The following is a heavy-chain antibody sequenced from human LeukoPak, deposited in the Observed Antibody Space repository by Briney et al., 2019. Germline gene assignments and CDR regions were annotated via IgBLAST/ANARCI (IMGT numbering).Heavy chain of an antibody. Sequence: PGGSLRLSCVASGFTVRSNYMNWVRQAPGKGLEWVSVIYSAGNTNYADSVKGRFSISRDNSKNTLYLQMNSLRVEDTAVYYCAVDPNWGIHNWGQGVLVTVSS. CDR2: IYSAGNT. CDR3: AVDPNWGIHN. D-gene: IGHD3-16*01. CDR1: GFTVRSNY. J-gene: IGHJ4*02. V-gene: IGHV3-53*01.